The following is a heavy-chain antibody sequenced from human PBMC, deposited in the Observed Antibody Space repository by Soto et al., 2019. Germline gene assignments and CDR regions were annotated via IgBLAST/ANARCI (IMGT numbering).Heavy chain of an antibody. V-gene: IGHV3-23*01. Sequence: XXSLRLSFAASGFTFSSYAMSWVRQAPGKGLEWVSTINSAGSTFYADSVKGRFTISRGNSKNTLYLQMNNLRAEDTAVYYCAKRSPYYFDYWGQGTLVTVSS. CDR1: GFTFSSYA. J-gene: IGHJ4*02. CDR2: INSAGST. CDR3: AKRSPYYFDY.